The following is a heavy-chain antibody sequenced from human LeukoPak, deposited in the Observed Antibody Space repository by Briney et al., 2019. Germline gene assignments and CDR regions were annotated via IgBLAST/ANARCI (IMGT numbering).Heavy chain of an antibody. CDR1: GGSFSGYY. D-gene: IGHD2-15*01. V-gene: IGHV4-34*01. J-gene: IGHJ6*04. Sequence: PTETLSLTCAVYGGSFSGYYWSWIRQSPGKGLEWIGEINDSGSTDYNPSLTSRVTLSEDTSKNQFSLKLSSVTAADTAVYYCARVQSGYCTGGSCYGYYYGMDVWGKGTTVTVSS. CDR3: ARVQSGYCTGGSCYGYYYGMDV. CDR2: INDSGST.